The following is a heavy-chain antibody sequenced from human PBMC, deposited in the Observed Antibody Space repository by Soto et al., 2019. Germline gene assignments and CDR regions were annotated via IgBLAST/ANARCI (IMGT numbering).Heavy chain of an antibody. J-gene: IGHJ5*02. V-gene: IGHV5-51*01. CDR1: GYSFTNYW. CDR2: IYPSDSDS. Sequence: PGESLKISCKASGYSFTNYWTPWVRQMPGKGLEYMGIIYPSDSDSRYSPSFQGQVTFSADKSINTAYLQWSSLKASDTAMYYCARHGFYGDYSSNYFDPWGQGTLVTVSS. CDR3: ARHGFYGDYSSNYFDP. D-gene: IGHD4-17*01.